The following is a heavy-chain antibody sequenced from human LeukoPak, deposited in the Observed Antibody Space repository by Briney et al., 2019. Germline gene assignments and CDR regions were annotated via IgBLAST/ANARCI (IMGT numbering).Heavy chain of an antibody. Sequence: SGGSLRLSCAASGFTFSSYWMSWVRQAPGKGLEWVANIKQDGSEKYYVDSVKGRFTISRDNAKNSLYLQMNSLRAEDTAVYYCARDSAPDYSSSSGAFDIWGQGTMVTVSS. V-gene: IGHV3-7*01. CDR2: IKQDGSEK. D-gene: IGHD6-6*01. J-gene: IGHJ3*02. CDR1: GFTFSSYW. CDR3: ARDSAPDYSSSSGAFDI.